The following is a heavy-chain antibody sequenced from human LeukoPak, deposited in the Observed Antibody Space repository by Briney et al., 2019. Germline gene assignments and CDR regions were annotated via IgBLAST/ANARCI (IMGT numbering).Heavy chain of an antibody. V-gene: IGHV4-34*01. CDR2: INHSGST. J-gene: IGHJ6*03. Sequence: KPSETLSLTCAVYGGSFSGYYWSWIRQPPGKGLEWIGEINHSGSTNYNPSLKSRVTISVDTSKNQFSLKLSSVTAADTAVYYCARGGYLYYYYYYMDVWGKGTTVTVSS. CDR1: GGSFSGYY. CDR3: ARGGYLYYYYYYMDV. D-gene: IGHD5-12*01.